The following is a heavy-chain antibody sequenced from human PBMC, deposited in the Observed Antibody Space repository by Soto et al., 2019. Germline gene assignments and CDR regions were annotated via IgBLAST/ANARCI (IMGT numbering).Heavy chain of an antibody. J-gene: IGHJ5*01. D-gene: IGHD3-10*01. V-gene: IGHV3-21*01. CDR2: ISSGSSYI. CDR3: ARDILSGGAYPDS. Sequence: GSLRLSCAASGFTFSTYTMNWVRQAPGKGLEWISSISSGSSYIYYAGSVKGRFTISRDNAKNSLFLQMNSLGADDTAVYYCARDILSGGAYPDSWGQGTKVTVSS. CDR1: GFTFSTYT.